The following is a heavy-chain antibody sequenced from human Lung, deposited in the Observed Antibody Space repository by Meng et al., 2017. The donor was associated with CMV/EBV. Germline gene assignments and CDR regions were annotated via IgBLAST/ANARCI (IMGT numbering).Heavy chain of an antibody. J-gene: IGHJ4*02. Sequence: ASVKVSCKSSGYTFTGYYMHWVRQAPGQGLERMGWIDPNSGGTNYAQKFQGRVTMTRDTSINTAYMELSRLRSDNTAVYYCSRDLVTIFGVVGTFGYWGQGTLVXVSS. CDR1: GYTFTGYY. CDR2: IDPNSGGT. V-gene: IGHV1-2*02. CDR3: SRDLVTIFGVVGTFGY. D-gene: IGHD3-3*01.